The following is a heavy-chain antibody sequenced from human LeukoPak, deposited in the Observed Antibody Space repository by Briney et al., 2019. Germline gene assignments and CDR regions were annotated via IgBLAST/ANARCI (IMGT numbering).Heavy chain of an antibody. CDR1: DGAITGYY. V-gene: IGHV4-59*01. CDR3: ARGYSTSWTYYFDY. J-gene: IGHJ4*02. D-gene: IGHD6-13*01. Sequence: SETLSLTCTVSDGAITGYYWGWIRQPPGKGLEWIGHIYGNTNYNPFLKSRVTISVDTSKNHLSLKMNSVTAADTAVYYCARGYSTSWTYYFDYWGQGALVTVSS. CDR2: IYGNT.